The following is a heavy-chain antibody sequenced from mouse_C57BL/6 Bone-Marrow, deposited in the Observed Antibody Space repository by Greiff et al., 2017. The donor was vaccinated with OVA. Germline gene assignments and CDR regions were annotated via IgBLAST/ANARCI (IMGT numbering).Heavy chain of an antibody. Sequence: VQLQQSGGDLVKPGGSLKLSCAASGFTFSSYGMSWVRQTPDKRLEWVATISSGGSYTYYPDSVKGRFTISRDNAKNTLYLQMSSLKSEDTAMYYCARPYDYDNAMDYWGQGTSVTVSS. J-gene: IGHJ4*01. CDR1: GFTFSSYG. V-gene: IGHV5-6*01. CDR2: ISSGGSYT. CDR3: ARPYDYDNAMDY. D-gene: IGHD2-4*01.